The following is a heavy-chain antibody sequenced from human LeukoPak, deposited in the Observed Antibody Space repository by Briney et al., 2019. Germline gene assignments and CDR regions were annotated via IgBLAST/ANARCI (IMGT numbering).Heavy chain of an antibody. D-gene: IGHD7-27*01. Sequence: SETLSLTCTVSGGSISSYYWSWIRQPPGKGLEWIGYIYCSGSTNYNPSLKSRVTISVDTSKNQFSLKLSSVTAADTAVYYCARDLNLTGDAFDIWGQGTMVTVSS. CDR1: GGSISSYY. J-gene: IGHJ3*02. V-gene: IGHV4-59*01. CDR2: IYCSGST. CDR3: ARDLNLTGDAFDI.